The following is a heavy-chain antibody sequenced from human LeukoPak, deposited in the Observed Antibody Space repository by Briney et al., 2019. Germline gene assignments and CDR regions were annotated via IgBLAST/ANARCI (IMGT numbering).Heavy chain of an antibody. D-gene: IGHD4-23*01. CDR2: TASDGSST. CDR1: GFTFSSYW. CDR3: ARGRPHGNDY. V-gene: IGHV3-74*01. Sequence: PGRSLRLSCAASGFTFSSYWMNWVRQAPGKGLVWVSRTASDGSSTTYADSVKGRFSISRDNAKNTLYLQMNSLRVEDTAVYYCARGRPHGNDYWGQGTLVTVSS. J-gene: IGHJ4*02.